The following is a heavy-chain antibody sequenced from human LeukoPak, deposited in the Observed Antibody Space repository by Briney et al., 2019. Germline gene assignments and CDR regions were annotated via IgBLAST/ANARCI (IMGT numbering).Heavy chain of an antibody. CDR1: GYTFTDHY. CDR3: VLAMGEYFDY. J-gene: IGHJ4*02. CDR2: TNPYSGGT. D-gene: IGHD2/OR15-2a*01. Sequence: ASVKVSCKASGYTFTDHYIHWVCQAPGQGLEWMGWTNPYSGGTNYAQKFQGRVTMSRDTSITTAYMELRRLMSDDSAVYYCVLAMGEYFDYWGQGTLVTVSS. V-gene: IGHV1-2*02.